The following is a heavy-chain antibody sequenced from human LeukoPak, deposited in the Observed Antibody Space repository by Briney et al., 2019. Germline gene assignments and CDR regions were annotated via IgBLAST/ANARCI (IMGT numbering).Heavy chain of an antibody. D-gene: IGHD2-2*03. CDR2: IIPILGIA. CDR1: GGTFSSYA. V-gene: IGHV1-69*04. Sequence: ASVKVSCKASGGTFSSYAISWVRQAPGQGLEWMGRIIPILGIANYAQKFQGRVTITADKSTSTAYMELSSLRSEDTAVYYCAIFGYCSSTSCPGRGATSWFDPWGQGTLVTVSS. J-gene: IGHJ5*02. CDR3: AIFGYCSSTSCPGRGATSWFDP.